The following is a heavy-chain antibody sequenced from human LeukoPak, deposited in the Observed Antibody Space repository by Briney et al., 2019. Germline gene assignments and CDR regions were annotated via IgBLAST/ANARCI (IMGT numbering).Heavy chain of an antibody. CDR1: GFTFSSYA. D-gene: IGHD3-3*02. CDR2: ISYDGSNK. Sequence: GGSLRLSCAASGFTFSSYAMHWVRQAPGKGLEWVAVISYDGSNKYYADSVKGRFTISRDNSKNTLYLQMNSLRAEDTAVYYCARLANSIDYWGQGTLVTVST. J-gene: IGHJ4*02. V-gene: IGHV3-30-3*01. CDR3: ARLANSIDY.